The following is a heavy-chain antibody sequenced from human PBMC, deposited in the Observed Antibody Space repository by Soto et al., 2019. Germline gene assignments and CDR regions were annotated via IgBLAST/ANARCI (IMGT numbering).Heavy chain of an antibody. Sequence: GGSLRLSCAASGFTVSSNYMSWVRQAPGKGLEWVSVIYSGGSTYYADSVKGRFTISRDNFKNTLYLQMNSLRAEDTAVYYCARDLPGGSIAAAGTVGEDYWGQGTLVTVSS. CDR3: ARDLPGGSIAAAGTVGEDY. CDR1: GFTVSSNY. V-gene: IGHV3-66*01. J-gene: IGHJ4*02. CDR2: IYSGGST. D-gene: IGHD6-13*01.